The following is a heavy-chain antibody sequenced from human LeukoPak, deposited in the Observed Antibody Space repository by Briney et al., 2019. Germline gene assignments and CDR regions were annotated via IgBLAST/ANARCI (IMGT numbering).Heavy chain of an antibody. V-gene: IGHV3-53*01. CDR3: ARTVGYGDYSWFNP. CDR2: IYSGNNT. D-gene: IGHD4-17*01. Sequence: GGSLRLSCAASGFTVSSNYMSWVRQAPGKGLEWVSVIYSGNNTYYADSVKGRFTISRDTSKNTLYLQMNSLRAEDTAVYYCARTVGYGDYSWFNPWGQGTLVTVSS. CDR1: GFTVSSNY. J-gene: IGHJ5*02.